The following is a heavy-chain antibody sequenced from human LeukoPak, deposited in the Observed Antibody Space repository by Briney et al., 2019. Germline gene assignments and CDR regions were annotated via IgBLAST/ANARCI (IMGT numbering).Heavy chain of an antibody. D-gene: IGHD3-16*01. V-gene: IGHV3-74*01. CDR1: GFTFSSYG. CDR3: VRDLISVWTPGDDFDH. J-gene: IGHJ4*02. CDR2: INERSTII. Sequence: GGSLRLSCAASGFTFSSYGMHWVRQAPGKGLEWVSRINERSTIISYADSVKGRFTISRENARNTLYLQMNSLTAEDTAVYYCVRDLISVWTPGDDFDHWGQGTLVTVSS.